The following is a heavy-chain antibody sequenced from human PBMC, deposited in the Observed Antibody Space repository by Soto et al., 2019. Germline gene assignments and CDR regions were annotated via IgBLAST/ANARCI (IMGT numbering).Heavy chain of an antibody. V-gene: IGHV1-58*01. CDR2: ITVGTGNT. D-gene: IGHD3-22*01. CDR3: AAGDSSGYYGG. J-gene: IGHJ4*02. Sequence: ASVKVSCKASGFTFTSSSVQWVRQARGQRLEWIGWITVGTGNTNYAQKFQERVTITRDMSTSTAYMELKNLRSEDTAVYYCAAGDSSGYYGGWGQGTQVTVS. CDR1: GFTFTSSS.